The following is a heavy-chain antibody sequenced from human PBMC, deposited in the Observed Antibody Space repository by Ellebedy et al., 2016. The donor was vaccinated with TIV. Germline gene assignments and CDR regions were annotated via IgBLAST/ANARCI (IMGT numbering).Heavy chain of an antibody. CDR2: IWYDGSTK. V-gene: IGHV3-33*01. J-gene: IGHJ4*02. CDR1: GFTLDIYG. CDR3: ARDSSSGWDY. D-gene: IGHD6-19*01. Sequence: GESLKISCAASGFTLDIYGMHWVRQAPGKGLEWVAVIWYDGSTKYNADSVKGRFAISRDTSKNTLYLQMNRLRAEDTAVYYCARDSSSGWDYWGQGALVTVSS.